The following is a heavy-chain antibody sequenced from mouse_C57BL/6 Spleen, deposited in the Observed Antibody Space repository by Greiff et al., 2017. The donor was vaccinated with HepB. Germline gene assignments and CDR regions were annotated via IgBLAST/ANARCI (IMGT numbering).Heavy chain of an antibody. CDR1: GYTFTSYW. D-gene: IGHD2-4*01. J-gene: IGHJ2*01. V-gene: IGHV1-59*01. Sequence: VQLQQPGAELVRPGTSVKLSCKASGYTFTSYWMHWVKQRPGQGLEWIGVIDPSDSYTNYNQKFKGKATLTVDTSSSSAYMQLSSLTSEDSAVYYCATPYDYYYFDYWGQGTTLTVSS. CDR3: ATPYDYYYFDY. CDR2: IDPSDSYT.